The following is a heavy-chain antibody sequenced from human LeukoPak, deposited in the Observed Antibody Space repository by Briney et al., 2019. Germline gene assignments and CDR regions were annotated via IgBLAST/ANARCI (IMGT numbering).Heavy chain of an antibody. CDR1: GFTFSTYT. D-gene: IGHD2-8*01. CDR2: IGYTIT. Sequence: GGSLRLSCAASGFTFSTYTMNWVRQAPGKGLKWVSYIGYTITYADSVKGRFTISRDNAKNSLYLQMNSLRDEDTAVYYCARDHLYYFDYWGQGTLVTVSS. J-gene: IGHJ4*02. CDR3: ARDHLYYFDY. V-gene: IGHV3-48*02.